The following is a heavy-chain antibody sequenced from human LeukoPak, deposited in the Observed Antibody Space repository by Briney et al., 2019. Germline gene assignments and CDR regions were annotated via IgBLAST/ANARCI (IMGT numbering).Heavy chain of an antibody. D-gene: IGHD6-13*01. V-gene: IGHV4-59*05. CDR1: GGSISSYY. CDR2: IYYSGST. Sequence: SETLSLTCTVSGGSISSYYWSWIRQPPGKGLEWIGSIYYSGSTYYNPSLKSRVTISVDTSKNQFSLKLSSVTAADTAVYYCARRPSTWYSGWFDPWGQGTLVTVSS. CDR3: ARRPSTWYSGWFDP. J-gene: IGHJ5*02.